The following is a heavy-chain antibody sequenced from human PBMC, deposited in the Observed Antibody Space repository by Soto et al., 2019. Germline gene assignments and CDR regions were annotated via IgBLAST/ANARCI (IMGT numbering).Heavy chain of an antibody. J-gene: IGHJ4*02. CDR2: IIPIFGTA. V-gene: IGHV1-69*01. CDR1: GGTFSSYS. Sequence: QVQLVQSGAEVKKPGSSVKVSCKASGGTFSSYSINWVRQAPGQGLEWMGEIIPIFGTANYAQKFQGRVKIYADESTSTAYMELSSLRSEDTAVYYCARDGGRHSGGIDYWGQGTLVTVSS. D-gene: IGHD1-26*01. CDR3: ARDGGRHSGGIDY.